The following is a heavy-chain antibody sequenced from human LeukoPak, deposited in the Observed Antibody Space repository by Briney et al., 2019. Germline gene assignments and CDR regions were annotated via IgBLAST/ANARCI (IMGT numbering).Heavy chain of an antibody. CDR1: GYTFTGNY. Sequence: GASVKVSCKASGYTFTGNYMHWVRQAPGQGLEWMGWINPNSGGTNYAQKFQGRVTMTRDTSISTAYMELSRLRSDDTAVYYCARRDCGGDCPSQHWGQGTLVTVSS. J-gene: IGHJ1*01. CDR3: ARRDCGGDCPSQH. CDR2: INPNSGGT. D-gene: IGHD2-21*01. V-gene: IGHV1-2*02.